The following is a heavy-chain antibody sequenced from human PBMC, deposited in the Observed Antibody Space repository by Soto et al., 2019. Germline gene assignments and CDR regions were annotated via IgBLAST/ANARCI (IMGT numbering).Heavy chain of an antibody. CDR2: IYSDETP. CDR1: GFIVGSSY. Sequence: EVQLVESGGGLVQPGGSLRLSCAASGFIVGSSYMSWARQAPGKGLEWVSLIYSDETPYYADSVRGRFTISRDISKRTVFLQMNSLRAEDTAVYYCRIHPWPIDYWGQGTLVTVSS. V-gene: IGHV3-66*04. J-gene: IGHJ4*02. CDR3: RIHPWPIDY.